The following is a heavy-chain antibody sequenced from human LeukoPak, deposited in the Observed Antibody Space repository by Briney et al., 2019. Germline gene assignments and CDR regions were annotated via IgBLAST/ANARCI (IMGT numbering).Heavy chain of an antibody. CDR2: ISCSGGFT. V-gene: IGHV3-23*01. D-gene: IGHD1-26*01. J-gene: IGHJ4*02. Sequence: GGSLRLSCAASGFSFSGYTMSWLAQAPGMGLMWFSAISCSGGFTYYADSVKGRFTISRDNSKNTLFLQMNSLRAEDTAVYYCAREDSGNYYFDFWGQGTLVTVSS. CDR3: AREDSGNYYFDF. CDR1: GFSFSGYT.